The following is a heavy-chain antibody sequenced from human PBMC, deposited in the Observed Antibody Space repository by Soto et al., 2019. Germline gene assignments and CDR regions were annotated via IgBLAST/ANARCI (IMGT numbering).Heavy chain of an antibody. V-gene: IGHV3-30*18. Sequence: LRLSCAASGFTFSSYGMHWVRQAPGKGLEWVAVISYDGSNKYYADSVKGRFTISRDNSKNTLYLQMNSLRAEDTAVYYCAKSVGIVVVTAPVDYWGQGTLVTVSS. J-gene: IGHJ4*02. CDR3: AKSVGIVVVTAPVDY. CDR1: GFTFSSYG. D-gene: IGHD2-21*02. CDR2: ISYDGSNK.